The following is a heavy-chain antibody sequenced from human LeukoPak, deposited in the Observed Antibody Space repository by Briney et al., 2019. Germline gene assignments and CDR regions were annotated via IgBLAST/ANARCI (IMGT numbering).Heavy chain of an antibody. CDR1: GLAFSSYS. V-gene: IGHV3-30*04. Sequence: GGSLRLSCVASGLAFSSYSMHWVRQAPGKGLEWAGVISYDGSDEYYTDSVKGRFTISRDNSKNTVYLQMNSLRADDTAVYYCARDFTPEWFDIHWGQGTLVTVS. J-gene: IGHJ4*02. D-gene: IGHD3-3*01. CDR3: ARDFTPEWFDIH. CDR2: ISYDGSDE.